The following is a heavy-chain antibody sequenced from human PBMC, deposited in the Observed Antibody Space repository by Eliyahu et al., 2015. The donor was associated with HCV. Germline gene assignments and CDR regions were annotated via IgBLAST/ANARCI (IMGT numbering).Heavy chain of an antibody. CDR1: RYTFTTHY. V-gene: IGHV1-46*01. D-gene: IGHD1-26*01. J-gene: IGHJ4*02. CDR3: AREEVGAMY. Sequence: QVQLVQSGAEVKXPGASVKVSCXASRYTFTTHYXXWVXQAPGQGLEWMGVINSSGGSPTYAQKFQGRVTLTRDTSTGTVYMELSSLRSEETAVYYCAREEVGAMYWGQGTLVTVSS. CDR2: INSSGGSP.